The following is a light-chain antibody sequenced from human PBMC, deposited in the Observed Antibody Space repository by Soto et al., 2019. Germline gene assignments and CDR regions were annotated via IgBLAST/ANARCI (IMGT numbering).Light chain of an antibody. CDR2: HAS. CDR1: QTVSSN. J-gene: IGKJ1*01. V-gene: IGKV3-15*01. CDR3: QQYNDWPWT. Sequence: DKVMTQSPVALSVSPGGGATLSCRASQTVSSNLAWYQQIPGLAPRLLIYHASTRATGIPARFSVSGSGTEFTLTISGMQSEDFAVYYGQQYNDWPWTFGQGTKLEI.